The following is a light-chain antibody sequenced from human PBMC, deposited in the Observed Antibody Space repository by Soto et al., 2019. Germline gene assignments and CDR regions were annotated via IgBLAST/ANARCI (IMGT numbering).Light chain of an antibody. CDR3: QQANSFPLT. V-gene: IGKV1-17*01. Sequence: DIQITQSPASLSSSVPDRFTITCLASQGIRNDLGWYQQKPGKAPKLLITGTSSLQSGVPSRFSGSGSGTDFTLTITSLQPEGFATYYCQQANSFPLTFGGGTKVDI. CDR1: QGIRND. J-gene: IGKJ4*01. CDR2: GTS.